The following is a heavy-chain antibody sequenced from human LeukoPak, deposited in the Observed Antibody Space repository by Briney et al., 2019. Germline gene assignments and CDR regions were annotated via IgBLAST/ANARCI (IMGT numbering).Heavy chain of an antibody. Sequence: GASVKVSCKASGYTXSGYYMHGVRQAPGQGLEWMGWVNPNSGVTNYAQKFQDRVTMTRDTSISTAYMELSRLRSDDTAVYYCARGRGDGWYFDLWGRGTLVTVSS. D-gene: IGHD7-27*01. CDR3: ARGRGDGWYFDL. J-gene: IGHJ2*01. V-gene: IGHV1-2*02. CDR1: GYTXSGYY. CDR2: VNPNSGVT.